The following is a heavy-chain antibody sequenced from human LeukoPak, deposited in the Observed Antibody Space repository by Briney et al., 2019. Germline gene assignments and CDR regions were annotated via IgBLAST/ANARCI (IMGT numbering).Heavy chain of an antibody. Sequence: ASVKVSCKASGYTFTGYYMHWVRQAPGQGLEWMGWINPNSGGTNYAQKFQGRVTMTRDTSISTAYMELSRLRSDNTAVYYCARTPAPNYYGWGSHFDYWGQGTLVTVSS. D-gene: IGHD3-10*01. CDR2: INPNSGGT. CDR3: ARTPAPNYYGWGSHFDY. J-gene: IGHJ4*02. V-gene: IGHV1-2*02. CDR1: GYTFTGYY.